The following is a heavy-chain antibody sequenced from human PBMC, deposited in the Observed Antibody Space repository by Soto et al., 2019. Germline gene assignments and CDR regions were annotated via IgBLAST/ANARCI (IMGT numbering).Heavy chain of an antibody. CDR3: ARDAGYCSSTSCYDWFDP. D-gene: IGHD2-2*01. J-gene: IGHJ5*02. CDR2: IYYSGST. V-gene: IGHV4-59*01. Sequence: SETLSLTCTVSGGSISSYYWSWIRQPPGKGLEWIGYIYYSGSTNYNPSLKSRVTISVDTSKNQFSLKLSSVTAADTAVYYCARDAGYCSSTSCYDWFDPWGQGTLVTVSS. CDR1: GGSISSYY.